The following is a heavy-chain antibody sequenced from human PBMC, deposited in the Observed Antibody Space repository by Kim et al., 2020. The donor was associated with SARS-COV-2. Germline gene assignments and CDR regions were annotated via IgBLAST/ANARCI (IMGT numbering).Heavy chain of an antibody. CDR3: ALARVGWHVGL. CDR2: T. V-gene: IGHV4-59*01. D-gene: IGHD6-19*01. J-gene: IGHJ4*02. Sequence: TNYNPSIKSRVTISVDTSKNQFSLKLSSVTAADTAVYYCALARVGWHVGLWGQGTLVTVSS.